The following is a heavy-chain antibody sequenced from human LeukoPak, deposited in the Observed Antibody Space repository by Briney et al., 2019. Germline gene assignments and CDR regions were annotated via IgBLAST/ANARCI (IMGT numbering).Heavy chain of an antibody. CDR3: VTASTVVSGPRTFDP. J-gene: IGHJ5*02. D-gene: IGHD5/OR15-5a*01. CDR1: GYSFTSFD. Sequence: DSVKVSCKASGYSFTSFDINWVRQATGQGLEWMGWMNPNSGNTGYAQNFQGRVTMTRNTSISTAYLELHSLTSEETSVYCCVTASTVVSGPRTFDPWGQGTLVTVSS. CDR2: MNPNSGNT. V-gene: IGHV1-8*01.